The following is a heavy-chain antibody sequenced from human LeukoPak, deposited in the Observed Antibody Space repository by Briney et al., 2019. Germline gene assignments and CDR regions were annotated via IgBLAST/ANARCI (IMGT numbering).Heavy chain of an antibody. CDR2: IIPIFGTA. J-gene: IGHJ6*02. CDR1: GGTFIRSA. V-gene: IGHV1-69*01. Sequence: SGKVSCKASGGTFIRSAISWVRQAPGQGREWMGGIIPIFGTANYAQKFQGRVTITADESTSTAYMELSSLRSEDTAVYYCARDLAKYSSSWFRDYYYYGMDVWGQGTTVTVSS. D-gene: IGHD6-13*01. CDR3: ARDLAKYSSSWFRDYYYYGMDV.